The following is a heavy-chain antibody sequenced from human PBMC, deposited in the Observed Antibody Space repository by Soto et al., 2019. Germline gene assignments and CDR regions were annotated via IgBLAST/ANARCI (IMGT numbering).Heavy chain of an antibody. CDR3: ARDRRDGYNTFDY. Sequence: SVKVSCKASGGTFSSYTISWVRQAPGQGLEWMGRIIPFLGIANYAQKFQGRVTMTRDKSTSTVYMELSSLRSEDTAVYYCARDRRDGYNTFDYWGQGTLVTVSS. V-gene: IGHV1-69*04. CDR1: GGTFSSYT. J-gene: IGHJ4*02. CDR2: IIPFLGIA. D-gene: IGHD5-12*01.